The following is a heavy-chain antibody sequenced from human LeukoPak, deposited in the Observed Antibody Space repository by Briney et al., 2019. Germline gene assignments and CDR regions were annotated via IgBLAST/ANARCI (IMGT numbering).Heavy chain of an antibody. CDR2: IDPGDSDT. J-gene: IGHJ4*02. CDR3: ARGDYYDSSGYYW. D-gene: IGHD3-22*01. V-gene: IGHV5-51*01. Sequence: GASLKISCKCSGSRFTSYWISWVRQMPGKGLEWMGIIDPGDSDTRYSPSFQGQVTISADKSISTAYLQWSSLKASDTAMYYCARGDYYDSSGYYWWGQGTLVTVSS. CDR1: GSRFTSYW.